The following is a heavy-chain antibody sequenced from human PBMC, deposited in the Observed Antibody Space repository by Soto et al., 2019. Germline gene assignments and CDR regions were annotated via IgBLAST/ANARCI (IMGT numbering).Heavy chain of an antibody. V-gene: IGHV4-39*01. D-gene: IGHD5-18*01. CDR2: IYYSGST. CDR1: GGSISSSSYY. CDR3: ARLDRSYYYYYYMDV. J-gene: IGHJ6*03. Sequence: QLQLQESGPGLVKPSETLSLTCTVSGGSISSSSYYWGWIRQPPGKGLEWIGSIYYSGSTYYNPSLKSRVTISVDTSKNQFSLKLSSVTAADTAVYYCARLDRSYYYYYYMDVWGKGTTVTVSS.